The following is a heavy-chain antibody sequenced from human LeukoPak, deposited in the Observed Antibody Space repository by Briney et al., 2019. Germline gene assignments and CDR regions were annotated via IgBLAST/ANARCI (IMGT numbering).Heavy chain of an antibody. CDR1: GGTFSSYA. D-gene: IGHD3-16*02. CDR3: ARGLRLGELSLDFDY. CDR2: IIPIFGTA. J-gene: IGHJ4*02. Sequence: SVKVSCKASGGTFSSYAISWVRQAPGQGLEWMGGIIPIFGTANYAQKFQGRVTITADESTSTAYMELSSLRSEDTAVYYCARGLRLGELSLDFDYWGQGTLVTVSS. V-gene: IGHV1-69*01.